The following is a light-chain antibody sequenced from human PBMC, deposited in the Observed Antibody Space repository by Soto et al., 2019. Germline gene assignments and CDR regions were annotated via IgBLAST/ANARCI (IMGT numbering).Light chain of an antibody. CDR2: GAS. J-gene: IGKJ3*01. Sequence: EIVMTQSPATLSVSPGERATVSWRASQSVSSNLAWYQQKPGQAPRLLIYGASTRATGIPARFSGSGSGTDFTLTISRLEPEDFALYYCQHYDTPFTFGPGTKVDIK. CDR3: QHYDTPFT. V-gene: IGKV3-15*01. CDR1: QSVSSN.